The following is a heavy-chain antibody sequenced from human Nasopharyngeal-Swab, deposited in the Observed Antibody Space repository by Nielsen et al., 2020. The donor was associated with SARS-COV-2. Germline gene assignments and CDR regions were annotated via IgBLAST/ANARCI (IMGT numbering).Heavy chain of an antibody. Sequence: GGSLRLSCAASGFMFSSYGMHWVRQAPGKGLEWVAVIWYDGNNKYYADSVKGRFTISRDNSKNTLYLQMNSLRAEDTAVYYCARDGRYCRGGSCFFPPAYWGQGTLVTVSS. CDR3: ARDGRYCRGGSCFFPPAY. CDR1: GFMFSSYG. V-gene: IGHV3-33*01. D-gene: IGHD2-15*01. CDR2: IWYDGNNK. J-gene: IGHJ4*02.